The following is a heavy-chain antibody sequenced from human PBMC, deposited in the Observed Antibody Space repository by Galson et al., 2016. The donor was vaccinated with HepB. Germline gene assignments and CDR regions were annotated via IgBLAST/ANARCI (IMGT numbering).Heavy chain of an antibody. Sequence: SLRLSCAASGFTFSSYGMSWVRQAPGKGLEWVSAISGSGGGTFTYYGDSVKGRIIISRDNSRNTLYLQMNSLRAEGTAIYYCAKAGDRDSDYYMDVWGKGTTVSVSS. J-gene: IGHJ6*03. D-gene: IGHD5-24*01. CDR2: ISGSGGGTFT. CDR3: AKAGDRDSDYYMDV. CDR1: GFTFSSYG. V-gene: IGHV3-23*01.